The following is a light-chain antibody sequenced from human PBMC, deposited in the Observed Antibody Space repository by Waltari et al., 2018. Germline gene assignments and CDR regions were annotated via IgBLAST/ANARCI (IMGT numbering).Light chain of an antibody. CDR1: QTISSNY. V-gene: IGKV3-20*01. CDR3: QQYGSSPLT. Sequence: ESVLTQSPGTLSLSPGERATLSCRATQTISSNYLAWYQQKPGQAPRLLIYGASTRATGIPYRFSGSGSGTDFTLTISRLEPEDFAVYYCQQYGSSPLTFGPGTTVDIK. CDR2: GAS. J-gene: IGKJ3*01.